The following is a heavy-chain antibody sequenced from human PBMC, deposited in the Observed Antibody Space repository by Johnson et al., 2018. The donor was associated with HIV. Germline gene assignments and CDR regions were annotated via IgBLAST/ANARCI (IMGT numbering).Heavy chain of an antibody. CDR3: AKDSGYENAFDI. CDR2: ISWDGGST. Sequence: QLVESGGVVVQPGGSLRLSCAASGFTFDDYAMHWVRQAPGKGLEWVSLISWDGGSTYYADSVKGRFTISRDNRKNSLYLQMNSLRAEDTALYYCAKDSGYENAFDIWGQGTMVTVSS. V-gene: IGHV3-43D*03. J-gene: IGHJ3*02. D-gene: IGHD5-12*01. CDR1: GFTFDDYA.